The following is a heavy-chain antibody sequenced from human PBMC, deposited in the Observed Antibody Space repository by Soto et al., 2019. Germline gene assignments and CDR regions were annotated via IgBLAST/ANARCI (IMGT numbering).Heavy chain of an antibody. Sequence: ASVKVSCKASGGTFSSYAISWVRQAPGQGLEWMGGIIPIFGTADYAQKFQGRVTITADESTSTAYMELSSLRSEDTAVYYCARTQWLAPLDYWGQGTLVTVSS. D-gene: IGHD6-19*01. CDR1: GGTFSSYA. J-gene: IGHJ4*02. CDR3: ARTQWLAPLDY. CDR2: IIPIFGTA. V-gene: IGHV1-69*13.